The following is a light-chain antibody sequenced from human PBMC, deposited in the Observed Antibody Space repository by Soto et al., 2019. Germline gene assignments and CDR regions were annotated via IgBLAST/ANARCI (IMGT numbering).Light chain of an antibody. CDR3: QQYNNWPKT. J-gene: IGKJ1*01. Sequence: IVLTKSPCTLSLSQGERATLSCRASQSVSSSYLAWYQQKPGQAPRLLIYDTSTRATGIPARFSGSGSGTEFTLTISSLQSEDFAVYYCQQYNNWPKTFGQGTKVDIK. CDR1: QSVSSSY. CDR2: DTS. V-gene: IGKV3-15*01.